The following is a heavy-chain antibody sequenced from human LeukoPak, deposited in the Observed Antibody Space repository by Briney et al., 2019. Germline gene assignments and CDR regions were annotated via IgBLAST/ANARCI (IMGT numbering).Heavy chain of an antibody. D-gene: IGHD4-17*01. CDR1: GGSISSYY. V-gene: IGHV4-4*07. CDR3: ARQTTVTTSRWFDP. J-gene: IGHJ5*02. Sequence: SETLSLTCTVSGGSISSYYWSWIRQPAGKGLEWIGRIYTSGSTNYNPSLKSRVTMSVDTSKNQFSLKLSSVTAADTAVYYCARQTTVTTSRWFDPWGQGTLVTVSS. CDR2: IYTSGST.